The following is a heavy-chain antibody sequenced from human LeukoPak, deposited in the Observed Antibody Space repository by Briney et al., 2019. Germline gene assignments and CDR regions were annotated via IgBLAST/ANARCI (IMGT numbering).Heavy chain of an antibody. CDR1: GFTFSNYD. D-gene: IGHD1-26*01. V-gene: IGHV3-30*02. Sequence: GGSLRLSCAASGFTFSNYDIHWVRQAPGKGLEWVTFIWSDGSNKYYADSVKGRFTISRDNSKNTVYLQMNSLKIEDTGMYYCTNERSGSPSDWGQGTLVTVSS. J-gene: IGHJ4*02. CDR2: IWSDGSNK. CDR3: TNERSGSPSD.